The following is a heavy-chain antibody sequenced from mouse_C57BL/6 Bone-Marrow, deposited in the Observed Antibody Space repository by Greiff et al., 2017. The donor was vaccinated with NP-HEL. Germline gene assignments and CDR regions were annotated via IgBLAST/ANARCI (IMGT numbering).Heavy chain of an antibody. CDR2: LYPGSGST. V-gene: IGHV1-55*01. D-gene: IGHD2-4*01. CDR3: ARDDYDGDVYWYFDV. CDR1: GYTFTSYW. Sequence: QVQLQQPGAELVKPGASVKMSCKASGYTFTSYWITWVKQRPGQGLEWIGDLYPGSGSTNYNEKFKSKATLTVDTSSSTAYMQLSSLTSEDSAVYYCARDDYDGDVYWYFDVWGTGTTVTVSS. J-gene: IGHJ1*03.